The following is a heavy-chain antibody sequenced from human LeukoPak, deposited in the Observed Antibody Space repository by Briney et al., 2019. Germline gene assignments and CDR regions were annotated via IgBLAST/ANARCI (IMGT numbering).Heavy chain of an antibody. CDR2: ISGSGGST. CDR1: GFTFSSHG. Sequence: GGTLRLSCAASGFTFSSHGMSWVRQAPGKGLEWVSAISGSGGSTYYADSVKGRFTISRDNSKNTLYLQMNSLRAEDTAVYYCAELGITMIGGVWGKGTTVTISS. J-gene: IGHJ6*04. V-gene: IGHV3-23*01. D-gene: IGHD3-10*02. CDR3: AELGITMIGGV.